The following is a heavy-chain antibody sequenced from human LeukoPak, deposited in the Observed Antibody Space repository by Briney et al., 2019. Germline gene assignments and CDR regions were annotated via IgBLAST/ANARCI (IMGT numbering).Heavy chain of an antibody. Sequence: GGSLRLSCAASGFTFSSYWMHWVRQAPGKGLVWVSHINSDGSSTSYADSVKGRFTISRDNAKNTLYLQMNSLRAEDTAVYYCARMRGDAGIAVAGTGYYYYYYMDVWGKGTTVTISS. CDR3: ARMRGDAGIAVAGTGYYYYYYMDV. V-gene: IGHV3-74*01. J-gene: IGHJ6*03. CDR1: GFTFSSYW. D-gene: IGHD6-19*01. CDR2: INSDGSST.